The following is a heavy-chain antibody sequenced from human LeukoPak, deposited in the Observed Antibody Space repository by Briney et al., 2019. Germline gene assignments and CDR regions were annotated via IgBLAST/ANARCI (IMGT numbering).Heavy chain of an antibody. Sequence: GGSLRLSCAASGFIFNSHSMNWVRQAPGKGLEWVSSISSTSSYIYYADSVKSRFTISRDNAKNSLYLQMNSLRAEDTAVYYCARDHYGSGYGSTFDYWGQGTQVTVSS. CDR1: GFIFNSHS. CDR3: ARDHYGSGYGSTFDY. CDR2: ISSTSSYI. J-gene: IGHJ4*02. V-gene: IGHV3-21*04. D-gene: IGHD3-10*01.